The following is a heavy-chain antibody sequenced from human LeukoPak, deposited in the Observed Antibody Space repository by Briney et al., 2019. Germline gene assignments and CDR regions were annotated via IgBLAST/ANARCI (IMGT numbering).Heavy chain of an antibody. V-gene: IGHV4-34*01. D-gene: IGHD3-16*02. CDR1: GGSFSGYY. CDR3: ARELNYDYVWGSYRHTSFDY. CDR2: INHSGST. Sequence: SETLSLTCAVYGGSFSGYYWSWIRQPPGKGLEWIGEINHSGSTNYNPSLKSRVTISVDTSKNQFPLKLSSVTAADTAVYYCARELNYDYVWGSYRHTSFDYWGQGTLVTVSS. J-gene: IGHJ4*02.